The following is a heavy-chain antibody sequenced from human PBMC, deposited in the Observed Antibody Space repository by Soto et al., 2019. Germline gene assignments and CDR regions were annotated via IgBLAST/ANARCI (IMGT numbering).Heavy chain of an antibody. CDR1: GGTFSSYS. D-gene: IGHD3-22*01. V-gene: IGHV1-69*02. J-gene: IGHJ3*02. CDR2: IITIHGIA. Sequence: QVQLVQSGAEVKKPGSSVNVSCKASGGTFSSYSLSWVRQAPGQGLEWMGRIITIHGIAIYAQNFQGRVTITADKSTSTAYMELSSLRSEDTAVYYCANLKHDYYDSSGYRSFDIWGQGTMVTVSS. CDR3: ANLKHDYYDSSGYRSFDI.